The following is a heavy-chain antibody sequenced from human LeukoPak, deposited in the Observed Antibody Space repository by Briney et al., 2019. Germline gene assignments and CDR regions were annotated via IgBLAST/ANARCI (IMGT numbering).Heavy chain of an antibody. CDR2: IYYSGST. J-gene: IGHJ5*02. CDR1: GGSISSGGYY. CDR3: ARGPLNWFDP. Sequence: SEPLSLTCTVSGGSISSGGYYWSWIRRQPRKGLEWIGYIYYSGSTCYNPSRKSRVTISVDTSKNQFSLKRSSVTAADTAVYYCARGPLNWFDPWGQGTLVTVSS. V-gene: IGHV4-31*03.